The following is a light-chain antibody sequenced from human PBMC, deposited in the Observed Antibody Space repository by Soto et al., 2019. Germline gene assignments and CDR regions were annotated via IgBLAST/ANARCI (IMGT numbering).Light chain of an antibody. V-gene: IGKV3-20*01. J-gene: IGKJ2*01. Sequence: EIVLTQSPGTLSLSPGERATLSCRASQSVSSSYLAWYQQKPGQAPRLLIYGASSRATGIPDRFSGSGSGTDFALTISRLEPEDVAVYYCQQFGSSPGYTFGQGTKLAIK. CDR3: QQFGSSPGYT. CDR2: GAS. CDR1: QSVSSSY.